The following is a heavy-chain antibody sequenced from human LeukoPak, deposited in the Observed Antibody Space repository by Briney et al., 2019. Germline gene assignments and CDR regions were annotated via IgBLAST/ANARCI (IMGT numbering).Heavy chain of an antibody. CDR3: ARGGYSYGTRSQFDY. CDR1: GGSISSYY. CDR2: IYTSGST. D-gene: IGHD5-18*01. V-gene: IGHV4-4*07. Sequence: SETLSLTCTVSGGSISSYYWSWIRQPAGKGLEWIGRIYTSGSTNYNPSLKSRVTMSVDTSKNQFSLKLSSVTAADTAVYYCARGGYSYGTRSQFDYWGQGTLVTVSS. J-gene: IGHJ4*02.